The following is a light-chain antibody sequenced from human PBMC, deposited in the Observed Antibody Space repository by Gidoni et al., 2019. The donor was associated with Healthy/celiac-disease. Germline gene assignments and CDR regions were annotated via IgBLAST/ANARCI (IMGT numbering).Light chain of an antibody. CDR3: QQYNNWPPLT. CDR1: QSVSSN. CDR2: GAS. J-gene: IGKJ4*01. V-gene: IGKV3-15*01. Sequence: EIVMTQSPATLSVSPGDRATLSCRASQSVSSNLAWYQPKPGQAPRLLIYGASTRATGIPARFSGSGSGTEFTLTISSLQSEDFAVYYCQQYNNWPPLTFXGXTKVEIK.